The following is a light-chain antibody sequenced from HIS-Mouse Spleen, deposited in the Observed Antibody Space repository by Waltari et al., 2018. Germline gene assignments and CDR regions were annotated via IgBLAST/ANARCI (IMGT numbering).Light chain of an antibody. J-gene: IGLJ2*01. Sequence: SYELTQPPSVSVSPGQTARITCSGDALPKQYAYWYQQKPGQAPVLVIYKDSERPSGIPGRFSGSSSGTTVTLTISGVQAEDEAGYYCQSADSSGTYVVFGGGTKLTVL. CDR2: KDS. CDR1: ALPKQY. V-gene: IGLV3-25*03. CDR3: QSADSSGTYVV.